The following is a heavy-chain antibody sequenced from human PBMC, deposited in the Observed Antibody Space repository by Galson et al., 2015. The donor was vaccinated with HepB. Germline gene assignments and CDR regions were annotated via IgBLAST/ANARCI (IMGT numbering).Heavy chain of an antibody. Sequence: CAISGDSVSSNSAAWNWIRQSPSRGLEWLGRTYYRSKWYNDYAVSVKSRITINPDTSKNQFSLQLNSVTPEDTAVYYCARELLYYYDSSGYYYWGQGTLVTVSS. V-gene: IGHV6-1*01. CDR1: GDSVSSNSAA. CDR2: TYYRSKWYN. J-gene: IGHJ4*02. D-gene: IGHD3-22*01. CDR3: ARELLYYYDSSGYYY.